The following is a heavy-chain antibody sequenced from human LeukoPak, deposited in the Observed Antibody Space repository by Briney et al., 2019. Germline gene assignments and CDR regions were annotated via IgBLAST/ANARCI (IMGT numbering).Heavy chain of an antibody. Sequence: ASVKVSCKASGGTFSSYAISWVRQAPGQGLEWMGGIIPIFGTANHAQKFQGRVTITADESTSTAYMELSSLRSEDTAVYYCARGRQMATITNYFDYWGQGTLVTVSS. D-gene: IGHD5-24*01. CDR3: ARGRQMATITNYFDY. V-gene: IGHV1-69*13. J-gene: IGHJ4*02. CDR2: IIPIFGTA. CDR1: GGTFSSYA.